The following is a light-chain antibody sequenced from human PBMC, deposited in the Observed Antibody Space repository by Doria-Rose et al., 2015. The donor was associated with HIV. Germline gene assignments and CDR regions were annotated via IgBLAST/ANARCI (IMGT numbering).Light chain of an antibody. Sequence: DIVLTQTPLSLSVAPGQPASISCRSSQSLLHNDGKTYLYWYLQKPGQSPQLLINEVSSRFSGVSDRFSGSGSATDFTLKISRVEAEDVGVYYCMQGINLRTLGQGTKLEIK. CDR3: MQGINLRT. J-gene: IGKJ2*01. CDR1: QSLLHNDGKTY. CDR2: EVS. V-gene: IGKV2-29*03.